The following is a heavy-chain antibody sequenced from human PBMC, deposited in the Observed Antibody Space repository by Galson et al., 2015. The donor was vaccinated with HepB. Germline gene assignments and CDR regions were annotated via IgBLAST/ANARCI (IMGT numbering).Heavy chain of an antibody. CDR3: ARGGTTTVTMMGEYFQH. Sequence: LSLTCTVSGGSISSYYWSWIRQPPGKGLEWIGYIYYSGSTNYNPSLKSRVTISVDTSKNQFSLKLSSVTAADTAVYYCARGGTTTVTMMGEYFQHWGQGTLVTVSS. J-gene: IGHJ1*01. CDR2: IYYSGST. CDR1: GGSISSYY. D-gene: IGHD4-17*01. V-gene: IGHV4-59*01.